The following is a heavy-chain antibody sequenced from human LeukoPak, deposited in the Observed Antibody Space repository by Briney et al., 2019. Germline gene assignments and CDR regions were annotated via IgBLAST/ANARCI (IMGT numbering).Heavy chain of an antibody. D-gene: IGHD1-26*01. Sequence: GGSLRLSCAASGFTFDDYAMHWVRQAPGKGLEWVSGISWNSGSIGYADSVKGRFTISRDNAKNSLYLQMNSLRAEDTALYYCAKGGVGATTDFFDYWGQGTLVTVSS. J-gene: IGHJ4*02. V-gene: IGHV3-9*01. CDR1: GFTFDDYA. CDR2: ISWNSGSI. CDR3: AKGGVGATTDFFDY.